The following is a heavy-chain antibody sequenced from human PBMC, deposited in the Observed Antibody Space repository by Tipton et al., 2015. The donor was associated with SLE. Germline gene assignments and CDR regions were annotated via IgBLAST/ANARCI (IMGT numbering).Heavy chain of an antibody. D-gene: IGHD5-12*01. CDR2: LFYSGNS. Sequence: TLSLTCTVSGGSISSKYWSWIRQPPGKGLEWIGYLFYSGNSNYNPSLKSRVTTSVDTSKNQFSLKLSSVTAADTAVYYCARRRGGYAGFDLWGRGTLVTVSS. J-gene: IGHJ2*01. CDR3: ARRRGGYAGFDL. V-gene: IGHV4-59*12. CDR1: GGSISSKY.